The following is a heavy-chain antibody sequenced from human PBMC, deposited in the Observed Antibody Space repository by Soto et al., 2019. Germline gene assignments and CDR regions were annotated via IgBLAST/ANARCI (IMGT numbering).Heavy chain of an antibody. Sequence: SETLSLTCTVSGGSISSSSYYWGWIRQPPGKGLEWIGSIYYSGSTYYNPSLKSRVTISVDTSKNQFSLKLSSVTAADTAVYYCARVPSGSYYYYYGMDVWGQGTTVTVSS. CDR1: GGSISSSSYY. CDR2: IYYSGST. V-gene: IGHV4-39*07. J-gene: IGHJ6*02. D-gene: IGHD1-26*01. CDR3: ARVPSGSYYYYYGMDV.